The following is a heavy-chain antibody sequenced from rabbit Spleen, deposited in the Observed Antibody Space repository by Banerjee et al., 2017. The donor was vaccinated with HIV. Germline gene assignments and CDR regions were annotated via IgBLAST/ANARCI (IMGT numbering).Heavy chain of an antibody. CDR3: ARDGTGGSYFAL. CDR2: IYAGNSGYT. Sequence: QEQLVESGGGLVKPGASLTLTCTASGFSFSNSDYMCWVRQAPGKGLEWIACIYAGNSGYTYYATWATGRFTCSKTSSTTVTLQMTSLTAADTATYFCARDGTGGSYFALWGPGTLVTVS. CDR1: GFSFSNSDY. J-gene: IGHJ4*01. V-gene: IGHV1S45*01. D-gene: IGHD8-1*01.